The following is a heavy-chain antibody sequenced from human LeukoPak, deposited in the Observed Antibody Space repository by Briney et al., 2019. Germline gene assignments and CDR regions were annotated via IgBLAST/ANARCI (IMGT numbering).Heavy chain of an antibody. Sequence: EGSLRLSCAASEFTLGSYAMSWVRQAPGKGLEWVSGISANGANTHYAESVRGRFIISRDNSKNTLYLQMNSLRAGDTALYFCAKYHNPDSTGPFHWGQGTLVTVSS. V-gene: IGHV3-23*01. CDR2: ISANGANT. CDR3: AKYHNPDSTGPFH. D-gene: IGHD3-22*01. J-gene: IGHJ4*02. CDR1: EFTLGSYA.